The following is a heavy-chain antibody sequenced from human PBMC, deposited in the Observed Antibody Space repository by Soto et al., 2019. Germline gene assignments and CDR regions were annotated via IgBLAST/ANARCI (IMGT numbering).Heavy chain of an antibody. CDR1: GDSIISSDFY. D-gene: IGHD3-3*02. J-gene: IGHJ5*02. CDR2: IFYLGSS. Sequence: SETLSLTCTVSGDSIISSDFYWGWVRQPPGKGLEWIGSIFYLGSSYYNPSLKSRVTMSVDTSKNQFSLRLRSVTAADTALYFCAIHSLALRKNNWFDPWGQGSMVTVSS. CDR3: AIHSLALRKNNWFDP. V-gene: IGHV4-39*01.